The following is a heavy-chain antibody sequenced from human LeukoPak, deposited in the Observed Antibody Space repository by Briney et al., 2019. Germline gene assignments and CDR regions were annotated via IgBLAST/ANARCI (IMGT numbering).Heavy chain of an antibody. Sequence: SETLSLTCSVSGDSIRSYYWSWIRQPPGKGLEWIGYIYYSGSTNYNPSLKSRVTISVDTSKNQFSLKLSSVTAADTAVYYCAREIAVPGSYYFDYWGQGTLVTVSS. D-gene: IGHD6-19*01. J-gene: IGHJ4*02. CDR2: IYYSGST. V-gene: IGHV4-59*01. CDR1: GDSIRSYY. CDR3: AREIAVPGSYYFDY.